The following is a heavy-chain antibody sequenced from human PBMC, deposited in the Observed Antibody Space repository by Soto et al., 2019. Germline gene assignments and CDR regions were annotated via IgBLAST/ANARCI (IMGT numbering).Heavy chain of an antibody. V-gene: IGHV4-59*01. CDR1: GGSISSYY. D-gene: IGHD3-3*01. CDR3: AREDSGIDDFWSGAKEGYGMDV. CDR2: IYYSGST. J-gene: IGHJ6*02. Sequence: PSETLSLTCTVSGGSISSYYWSWIRQPPGKGLEWIGYIYYSGSTNYNPSLKSRVTISVDTSKNQFSLKLSSVTAADTAVYYCAREDSGIDDFWSGAKEGYGMDVWGQGTTVTVSS.